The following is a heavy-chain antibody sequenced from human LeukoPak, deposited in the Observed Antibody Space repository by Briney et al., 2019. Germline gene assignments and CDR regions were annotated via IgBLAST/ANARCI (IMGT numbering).Heavy chain of an antibody. J-gene: IGHJ4*02. D-gene: IGHD6-13*01. V-gene: IGHV3-23*01. CDR1: GFTFSSYA. Sequence: AGGSLRLSCAASGFTFSSYAMSWVRQAPGKGLEWVSAISGSGGSTYYADSVKGRLTISRDNSKNTLYLQMNSLRAEDTAVYYCAKRGSSWYSTRNFDYWGQGTLVTVSS. CDR2: ISGSGGST. CDR3: AKRGSSWYSTRNFDY.